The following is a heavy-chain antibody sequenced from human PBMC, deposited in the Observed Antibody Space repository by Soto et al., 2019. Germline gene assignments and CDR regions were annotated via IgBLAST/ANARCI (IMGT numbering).Heavy chain of an antibody. Sequence: QVQLVQSGAEVKKPGASVKVSCKASGYSFTSYDINCVRQATGQGLEWMGWMNPNSGNTDYGQNFQGRVTMTRDTSTRTAYMELSSLRSEDTAVYFCARSSFLIPVADHWGQGTLVTVSS. CDR3: ARSSFLIPVADH. D-gene: IGHD6-19*01. J-gene: IGHJ4*02. CDR2: MNPNSGNT. V-gene: IGHV1-8*01. CDR1: GYSFTSYD.